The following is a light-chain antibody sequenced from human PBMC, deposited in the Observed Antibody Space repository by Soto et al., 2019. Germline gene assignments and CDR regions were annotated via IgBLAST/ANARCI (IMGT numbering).Light chain of an antibody. CDR3: CSYAGSPLYV. Sequence: QSVLTHPRSVSGSPGQSVTISCTGPSSDVGGYNYVSWYQQHPGKAPKLMIYDVSKRPSGVPDRFSGSKSGNTASLTISGLQAEDEADYYCCSYAGSPLYVFGTGTKVTVL. V-gene: IGLV2-11*01. CDR1: SSDVGGYNY. CDR2: DVS. J-gene: IGLJ1*01.